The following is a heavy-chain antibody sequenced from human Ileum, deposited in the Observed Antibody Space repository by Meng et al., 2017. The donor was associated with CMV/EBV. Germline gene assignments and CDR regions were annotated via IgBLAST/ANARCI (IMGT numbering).Heavy chain of an antibody. CDR1: GFTFSSYA. J-gene: IGHJ4*02. V-gene: IGHV3-23*01. CDR3: AKARHEYSSSSVRGPFDY. Sequence: GESLKISCAASGFTFSSYAMSWVRQAPGKGLEWVSAISGSGGSTYYADSVKGRFTISRDNSKNTLYLQMNSLRAEDTAVYYCAKARHEYSSSSVRGPFDYWGQGTLVTGAS. CDR2: ISGSGGST. D-gene: IGHD6-6*01.